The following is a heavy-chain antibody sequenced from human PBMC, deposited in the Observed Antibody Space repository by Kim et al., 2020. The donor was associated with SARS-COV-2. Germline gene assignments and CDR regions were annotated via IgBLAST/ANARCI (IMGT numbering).Heavy chain of an antibody. CDR3: ARDAYSSGWQRGSEGMDV. V-gene: IGHV3-30*04. Sequence: GGSLRLSCAASGFTFSSYAMHWVRQAPGKGLEWVAVISYDGSNKYYADSVKGRFTISRDNSKNTLYLQMNSLRAEDTAVYYCARDAYSSGWQRGSEGMDVWGQGTTVTVSS. D-gene: IGHD6-19*01. J-gene: IGHJ6*02. CDR1: GFTFSSYA. CDR2: ISYDGSNK.